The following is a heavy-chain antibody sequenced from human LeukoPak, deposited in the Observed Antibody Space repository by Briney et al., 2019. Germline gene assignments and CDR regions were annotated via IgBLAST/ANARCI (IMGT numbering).Heavy chain of an antibody. Sequence: PGGSLRLSCAASGFTFSSYAMHWVRQAPGKGLEWVAVISYDGSNKYYADSVKGRFTISRDNAKNSLYLQMNSLRAEDTAVYYCARVQDYGSGSLYFDYWGQGTLVTVSS. V-gene: IGHV3-30*04. CDR3: ARVQDYGSGSLYFDY. CDR1: GFTFSSYA. J-gene: IGHJ4*02. CDR2: ISYDGSNK. D-gene: IGHD3-10*01.